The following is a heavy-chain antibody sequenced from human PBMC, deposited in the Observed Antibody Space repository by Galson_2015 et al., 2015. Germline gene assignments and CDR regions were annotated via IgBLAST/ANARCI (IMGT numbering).Heavy chain of an antibody. Sequence: WIGSIYYSGSTYYNPSLKSRVTISVDTSKNQFSLKLSSVTAADTAVYYCARVMVRGVNDYWGQGTLVTVSS. D-gene: IGHD3-10*01. V-gene: IGHV4-39*07. CDR2: IYYSGST. J-gene: IGHJ4*02. CDR3: ARVMVRGVNDY.